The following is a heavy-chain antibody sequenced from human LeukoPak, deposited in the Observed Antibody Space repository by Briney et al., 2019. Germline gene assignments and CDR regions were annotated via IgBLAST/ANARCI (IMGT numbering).Heavy chain of an antibody. V-gene: IGHV1-46*01. CDR1: GYTFTSYY. D-gene: IGHD6-6*01. Sequence: ASVKVSRKASGYTFTSYYMHWVRQAPGQGLEWMGLINPTGGSTGYAQKFQGRVTMTRDMSTSTDYMELSSLRSDDTAVYYCARLDGSSSPFDYWGQGTLVTVSS. CDR3: ARLDGSSSPFDY. CDR2: INPTGGST. J-gene: IGHJ4*02.